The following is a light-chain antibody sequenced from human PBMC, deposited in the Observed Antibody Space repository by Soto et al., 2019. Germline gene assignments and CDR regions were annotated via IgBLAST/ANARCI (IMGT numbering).Light chain of an antibody. CDR2: EVS. CDR3: SLYTSISTSVV. V-gene: IGLV2-18*01. CDR1: SSDISPYNR. J-gene: IGLJ2*01. Sequence: QSALTQPPSVSGSPGQSVTISCTGTSSDISPYNRVSWYQQTPGTAPKLMIYEVSNRPSGVPDRFSGSKSGNTASLTISGLQAEDEADYYCSLYTSISTSVVFGGGTKLTVL.